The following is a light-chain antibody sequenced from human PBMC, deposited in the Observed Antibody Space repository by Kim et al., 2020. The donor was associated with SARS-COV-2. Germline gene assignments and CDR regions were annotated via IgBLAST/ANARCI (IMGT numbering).Light chain of an antibody. Sequence: GQRVTLSCYWSSSNIESNPVNWYQQFPGTAPKLLIYNTDQRPSGVPDRFSASSSDSSASLAISGLQSEDEAYYYCAACDNTLYGCVFGGGTKVTVL. CDR1: SSNIESNP. CDR3: AACDNTLYGCV. V-gene: IGLV1-44*01. CDR2: NTD. J-gene: IGLJ1*01.